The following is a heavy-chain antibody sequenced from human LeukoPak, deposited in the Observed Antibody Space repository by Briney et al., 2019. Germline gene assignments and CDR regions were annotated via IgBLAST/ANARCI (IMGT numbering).Heavy chain of an antibody. D-gene: IGHD5-12*01. V-gene: IGHV1-69*05. CDR2: IIPIFGTA. Sequence: SVKVSCKASGGTFSSYAISWVRQAPGQGLEWMGRIIPIFGTANYAQKFQGRVTITTDESTSTAYMELSSLRSEDTAVYYCARDRERHVTWGSGSPLDIWGQGTMVTVSS. J-gene: IGHJ3*02. CDR3: ARDRERHVTWGSGSPLDI. CDR1: GGTFSSYA.